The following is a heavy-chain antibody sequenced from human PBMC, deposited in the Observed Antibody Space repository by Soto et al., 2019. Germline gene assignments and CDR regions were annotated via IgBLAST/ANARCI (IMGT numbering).Heavy chain of an antibody. Sequence: SETLSLTCIVSGESISSSSYYWGWIRQPPGEGLEWIGSIYYSGRTYYNPSFKSRVTISIDTSKNQFSLKLSSVTATDTAVYYCARQRTTVVTQAFFDHWGQGALVTVSS. V-gene: IGHV4-39*01. J-gene: IGHJ4*02. D-gene: IGHD2-21*02. CDR1: GESISSSSYY. CDR3: ARQRTTVVTQAFFDH. CDR2: IYYSGRT.